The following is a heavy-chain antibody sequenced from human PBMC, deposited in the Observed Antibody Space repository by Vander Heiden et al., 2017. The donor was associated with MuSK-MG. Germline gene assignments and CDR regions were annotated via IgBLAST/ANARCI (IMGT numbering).Heavy chain of an antibody. V-gene: IGHV3-64D*06. CDR2: ISSNGGST. Sequence: EVQLVESGGGLVQPGGSLRLSCSASGFTLSSYAMHWVRQAPGKGLEYVSAISSNGGSTYYADSVKGRCSISRDNDKNTLYLQMSSMRAEDTAVYYCVKEGYGSSWYSYNWFDPWGQGTLVTVSS. D-gene: IGHD6-13*01. J-gene: IGHJ5*02. CDR1: GFTLSSYA. CDR3: VKEGYGSSWYSYNWFDP.